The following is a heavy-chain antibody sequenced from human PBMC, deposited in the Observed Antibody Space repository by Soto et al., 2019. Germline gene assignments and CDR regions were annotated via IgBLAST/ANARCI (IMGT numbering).Heavy chain of an antibody. J-gene: IGHJ4*02. V-gene: IGHV5-10-1*01. Sequence: PGEPLKISFKGSGDSFAGYWITWVRQKPGKGLEWMGRIDPSDSQTYYSPSFRGHVTISATKSITTVFLQWSSLRASDTAMYYCARQIYDSDTGPNFQYYFDSWGQGTPVTVSS. CDR2: IDPSDSQT. D-gene: IGHD3-22*01. CDR1: GDSFAGYW. CDR3: ARQIYDSDTGPNFQYYFDS.